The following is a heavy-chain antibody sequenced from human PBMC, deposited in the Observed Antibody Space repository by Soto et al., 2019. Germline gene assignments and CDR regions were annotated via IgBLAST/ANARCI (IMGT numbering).Heavy chain of an antibody. D-gene: IGHD6-19*01. Sequence: EVQLVESGGGLVQPGGSLRLSCAASGFTVSSIHMSWVRQAPGKGLGWVSVIYSGGSTYYADSVKGRFTISRDNSKNALDLHVNSLRAEGTAVFYCARFIYSRGWYFDYWGQGALVTVSS. CDR2: IYSGGST. CDR1: GFTVSSIH. V-gene: IGHV3-66*01. CDR3: ARFIYSRGWYFDY. J-gene: IGHJ4*02.